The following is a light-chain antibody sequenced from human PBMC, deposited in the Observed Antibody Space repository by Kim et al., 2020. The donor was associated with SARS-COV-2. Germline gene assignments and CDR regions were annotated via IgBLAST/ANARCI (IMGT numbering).Light chain of an antibody. CDR1: QLISSN. Sequence: EIVVTQSPVTLSVSPGERATLSCRASQLISSNLAWYQQKPGQAPRPLISGASTRATGIPARFSGGGSGTDFTLTISSLQSEDFAVYYCQQYHNWPPTFGQGTKVEIK. CDR2: GAS. CDR3: QQYHNWPPT. V-gene: IGKV3D-15*01. J-gene: IGKJ1*01.